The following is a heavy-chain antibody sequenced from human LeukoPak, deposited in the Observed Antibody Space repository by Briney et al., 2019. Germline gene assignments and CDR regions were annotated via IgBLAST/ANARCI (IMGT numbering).Heavy chain of an antibody. CDR1: GFTVSSNY. Sequence: GGSLRLSCAASGFTVSSNYMSWVRQAPGKGLEWVSVIYSGGSKYYADSVKGRFTISRENSKNTLYLQMNSLRDEDTAVYDCARSLGDYYGSGSYSANWFDPWGQGTLVTVSS. D-gene: IGHD3-10*01. J-gene: IGHJ5*02. V-gene: IGHV3-66*01. CDR3: ARSLGDYYGSGSYSANWFDP. CDR2: IYSGGSK.